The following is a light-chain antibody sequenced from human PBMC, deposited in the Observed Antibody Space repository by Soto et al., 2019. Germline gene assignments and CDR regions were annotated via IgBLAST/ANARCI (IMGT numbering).Light chain of an antibody. CDR1: QSISSSY. J-gene: IGKJ4*01. CDR2: GAT. V-gene: IGKV3-20*01. CDR3: QQYSSSPLT. Sequence: EIVLTQSPGTLSLSPGERATLSCRASQSISSSYLAWVQQKPGQAPRLLIYGATSRATGIPDRFSGSESGTDFTLTISRLEPEDFAVYYCQQYSSSPLTFGGGTKXEIK.